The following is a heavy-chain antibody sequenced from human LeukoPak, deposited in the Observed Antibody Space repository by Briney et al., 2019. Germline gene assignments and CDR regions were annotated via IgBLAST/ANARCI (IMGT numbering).Heavy chain of an antibody. CDR2: IYSGGST. CDR1: GFTVSSNY. CDR3: ARVVFDAFDI. J-gene: IGHJ3*02. V-gene: IGHV3-53*01. Sequence: GGSLRLSCAASGFTVSSNYMSWVRQAPGKGLEWVSVIYSGGSTYYADSVKGRLTISRDNSKNTLYLQMNSLRAEDTAVYYCARVVFDAFDIWGQGTMVTVSS.